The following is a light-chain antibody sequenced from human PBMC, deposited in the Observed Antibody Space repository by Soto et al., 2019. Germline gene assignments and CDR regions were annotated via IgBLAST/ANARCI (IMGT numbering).Light chain of an antibody. CDR2: DAS. J-gene: IGKJ2*01. CDR1: QSVTNW. CDR3: QQYTTYPYT. V-gene: IGKV1-5*01. Sequence: IQMTQSPSTLSAYVGDRVTITCRASQSVTNWLAWYQQKPGKAPNLLIYDASRLQSGIPSRFSGSGSGTEFTLTISSLQPDDFATYYCQQYTTYPYTFGQGTK.